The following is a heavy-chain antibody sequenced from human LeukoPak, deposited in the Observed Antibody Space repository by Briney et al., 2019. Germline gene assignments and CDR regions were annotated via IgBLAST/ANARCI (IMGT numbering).Heavy chain of an antibody. CDR2: ISGSGGST. CDR3: AKDGNVDTAMPDAFDI. Sequence: PGGSLRLSCAASGFTFSSYAMSWVRQAPGKGLEWVSAISGSGGSTYYADSVKGRFTISRDNAKNTLYLQMNSLRAEDTAVYYCAKDGNVDTAMPDAFDIWGQGTMVTVSS. J-gene: IGHJ3*02. D-gene: IGHD5-18*01. V-gene: IGHV3-23*01. CDR1: GFTFSSYA.